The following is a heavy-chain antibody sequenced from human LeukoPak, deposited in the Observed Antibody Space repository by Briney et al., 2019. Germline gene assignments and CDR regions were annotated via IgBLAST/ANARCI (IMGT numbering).Heavy chain of an antibody. D-gene: IGHD2-15*01. CDR2: VYYSGST. J-gene: IGHJ4*02. V-gene: IGHV4-59*11. CDR1: GGSISSHY. CDR3: VRERCSAGSCYLDY. Sequence: SETLSLTCAVSGGSISSHYWSWIRQPPGKGLEWIGYVYYSGSTNYNPSLKSRVTISVDTSKNQFSLKLSSVTAADTAVYYCVRERCSAGSCYLDYWGQGTLVTVSS.